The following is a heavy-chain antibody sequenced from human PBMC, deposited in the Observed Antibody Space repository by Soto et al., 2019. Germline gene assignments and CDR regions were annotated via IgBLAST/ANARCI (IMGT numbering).Heavy chain of an antibody. V-gene: IGHV4-59*01. CDR3: ARARRPITIFGVVTATTHHYYMDV. D-gene: IGHD3-3*01. J-gene: IGHJ6*03. CDR2: IYYSGST. Sequence: PSETLSLTCTVSGGSISSYYWSWIRQPPGKGLERIGYIYYSGSTNYNPSLKSRVTISVDTSKNQFSLKLSSVTAADTAVYYCARARRPITIFGVVTATTHHYYMDVWGKGTTVTVSS. CDR1: GGSISSYY.